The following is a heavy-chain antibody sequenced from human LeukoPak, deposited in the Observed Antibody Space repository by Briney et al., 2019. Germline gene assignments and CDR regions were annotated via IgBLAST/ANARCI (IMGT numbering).Heavy chain of an antibody. J-gene: IGHJ3*02. Sequence: PGGSLRLSCVVSGFNFGSHEMSWVRQAPGKGLEWVSYIGGSGSPTHYADSVKGRFTVSRDNAKNSLYLKLNNLRAEGTAVYYCAREIIPTPDTFDIWGQGTVVTVSS. D-gene: IGHD2-15*01. CDR1: GFNFGSHE. CDR2: IGGSGSPT. CDR3: AREIIPTPDTFDI. V-gene: IGHV3-48*03.